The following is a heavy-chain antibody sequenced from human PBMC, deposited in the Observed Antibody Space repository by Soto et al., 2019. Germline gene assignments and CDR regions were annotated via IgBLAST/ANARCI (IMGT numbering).Heavy chain of an antibody. Sequence: QVQLVESGGGVVQPGRSLRLSCAASGFTFSSYGMHWVRQAPGKGLEWVAVISYDGSNKYYADSVKGRFTISRDNSKNTLXXQXNXXRAEDTAVYYCAKEPLTYYDFWSGLRGYYYYGMDVWGQGTTVTVSS. CDR2: ISYDGSNK. CDR3: AKEPLTYYDFWSGLRGYYYYGMDV. V-gene: IGHV3-30*18. J-gene: IGHJ6*02. CDR1: GFTFSSYG. D-gene: IGHD3-3*01.